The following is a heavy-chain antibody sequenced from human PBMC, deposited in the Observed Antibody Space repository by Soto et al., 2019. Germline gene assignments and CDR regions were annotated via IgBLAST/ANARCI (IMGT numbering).Heavy chain of an antibody. CDR2: IYSGGST. CDR1: GFTVSSNY. CDR3: ARQGGDRYYYNYMDV. J-gene: IGHJ6*03. Sequence: EVQLVESGGGLVQPGGSLRLSCAASGFTVSSNYMSWVRQAPGKGLEWVSVIYSGGSTYYAASVKGRFTLSRDNSKNALYLQLNSLRAEDTAVYYCARQGGDRYYYNYMDVWGKGTTVTVSS. D-gene: IGHD3-16*01. V-gene: IGHV3-66*04.